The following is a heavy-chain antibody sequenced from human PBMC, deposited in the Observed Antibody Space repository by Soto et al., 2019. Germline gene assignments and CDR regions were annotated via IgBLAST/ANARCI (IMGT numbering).Heavy chain of an antibody. D-gene: IGHD3-22*01. CDR1: GGSISSGGYY. J-gene: IGHJ1*01. Sequence: SETLSLTCTVSGGSISSGGYYWSWIRQHPGKGLEWIGYIYYSGSTYYNPSLKSRVTISIDTSKNQFSLKLSSVTAADTAVYYCARGRNYYDSSGYYLEYFQHWGQGTLVTVSS. CDR3: ARGRNYYDSSGYYLEYFQH. CDR2: IYYSGST. V-gene: IGHV4-31*03.